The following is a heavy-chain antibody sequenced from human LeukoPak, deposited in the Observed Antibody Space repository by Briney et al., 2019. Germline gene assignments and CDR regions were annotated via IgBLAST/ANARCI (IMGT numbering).Heavy chain of an antibody. CDR3: ARDGGNYGIGD. CDR1: GFTFSSYG. Sequence: PGGSLRLSCAASGFTFSSYGRHGVRQAPGKGLEGVAVIWYDGSNKYYADSVKGRFTISRDNSKNTLYLQMNSLRAEDTAVYYCARDGGNYGIGDWGQGTLVTVSS. J-gene: IGHJ4*02. CDR2: IWYDGSNK. D-gene: IGHD1-26*01. V-gene: IGHV3-33*01.